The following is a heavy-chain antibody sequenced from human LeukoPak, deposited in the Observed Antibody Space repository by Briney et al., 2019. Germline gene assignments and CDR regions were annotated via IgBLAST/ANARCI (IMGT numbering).Heavy chain of an antibody. CDR1: VDSISSYY. J-gene: IGHJ4*02. D-gene: IGHD6-19*01. V-gene: IGHV4-59*08. CDR2: IYYSGSP. Sequence: SLSLPRTVCVDSISSYYWMWIRQPPGKGLEWIGYIYYSGSPNYNPSLKSRVTISVDTTKNKFSLKLSSVTAADTAVYYCARRRVAGTHFDYWGQGTLVAVS. CDR3: ARRRVAGTHFDY.